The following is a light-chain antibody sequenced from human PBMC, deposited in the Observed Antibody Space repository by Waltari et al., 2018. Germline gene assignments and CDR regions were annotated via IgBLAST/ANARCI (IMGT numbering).Light chain of an antibody. CDR2: KVS. V-gene: IGKV2-30*02. CDR1: QSLVHSDGRTY. CDR3: MQTTHSPRT. J-gene: IGKJ1*01. Sequence: DVAMTQSPVSLPVRLGQPASISCTSSQSLVHSDGRTYWNWFQQSPGQSPRRLIYKVSNRESVVPYRFSGSVSCTDFTLKISRVEAEDIAVYYCMQTTHSPRTFGQGTKVEI.